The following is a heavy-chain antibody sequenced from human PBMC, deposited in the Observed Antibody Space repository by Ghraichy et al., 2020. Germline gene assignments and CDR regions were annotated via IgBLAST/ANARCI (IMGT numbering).Heavy chain of an antibody. V-gene: IGHV3-23*01. D-gene: IGHD6-19*01. Sequence: GGSLRLSCAASGFTFSSYTMNWVRQAPGKGLEWVSAIHGDGGTTYYADSVKGRFTISRDNSKNTLYLQMNSLRADDTAVYYCAKERIALADYYYGMDVWGQGTTVTVS. J-gene: IGHJ6*02. CDR1: GFTFSSYT. CDR2: IHGDGGTT. CDR3: AKERIALADYYYGMDV.